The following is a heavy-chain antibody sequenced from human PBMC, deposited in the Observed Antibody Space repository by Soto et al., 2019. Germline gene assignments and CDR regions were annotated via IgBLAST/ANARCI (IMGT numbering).Heavy chain of an antibody. CDR2: IKQDGSAK. CDR3: ARDCGTVTLWEGFDY. CDR1: GFTLSSYW. D-gene: IGHD4-17*01. V-gene: IGHV3-7*03. J-gene: IGHJ4*02. Sequence: EVHLVESGGGLVQPGGSLRLSCTASGFTLSSYWMNWVRQAPGKGLEWVADIKQDGSAKYYVDSVKGRFTISRDNAKNSLYLEMNSLRAEDTAVYYCARDCGTVTLWEGFDYWGPGTLVTVSS.